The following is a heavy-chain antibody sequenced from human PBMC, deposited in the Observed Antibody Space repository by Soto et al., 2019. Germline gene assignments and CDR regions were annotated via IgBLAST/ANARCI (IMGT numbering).Heavy chain of an antibody. V-gene: IGHV3-15*07. CDR1: GFPFTNAW. D-gene: IGHD1-26*01. CDR2: IKSNTDGGTT. J-gene: IGHJ4*02. Sequence: PGGSLRLSYAASGFPFTNAWMSWVRQAPGKGLEWVGRIKSNTDGGTTDYAAPVKGRFTISRDDSKNTLYLQTNRLNSEDTGVYYFTTELSWDLVYPRSCWGLGTLVTVSS. CDR3: TTELSWDLVYPRSC.